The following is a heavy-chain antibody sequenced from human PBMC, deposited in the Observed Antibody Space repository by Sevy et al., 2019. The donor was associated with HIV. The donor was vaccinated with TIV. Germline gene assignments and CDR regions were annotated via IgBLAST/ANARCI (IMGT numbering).Heavy chain of an antibody. V-gene: IGHV3-21*01. CDR2: ISSSSNYI. D-gene: IGHD3-22*01. CDR3: ARDKREAYFDGSTSSDAFDI. J-gene: IGHJ3*02. CDR1: GFTFSRSS. Sequence: GGSLRLSCAGSGFTFSRSSMNWVRQAPGKGLEWVSSISSSSNYIYYAASLMGRFTISRDNAKNSLLLLMNSLRAEDTAVYYCARDKREAYFDGSTSSDAFDIWGQGTLVTVSS.